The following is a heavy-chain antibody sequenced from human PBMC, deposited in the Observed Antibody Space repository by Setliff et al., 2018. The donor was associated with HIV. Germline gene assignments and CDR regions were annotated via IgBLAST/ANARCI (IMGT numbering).Heavy chain of an antibody. V-gene: IGHV4-59*04. J-gene: IGHJ3*02. CDR1: GGSISSYY. CDR2: IYHTGSS. CDR3: ARAYYDYVWGRTKDAFDI. D-gene: IGHD3-16*01. Sequence: PSETLSLTCTVSGGSISSYYWSWIRQPPGNGLEWIGNIYHTGSSYYNPSLNDRATISLDTSKNQFSLKLSSVTAADTAVYYCARAYYDYVWGRTKDAFDIWGQGTMVTVSS.